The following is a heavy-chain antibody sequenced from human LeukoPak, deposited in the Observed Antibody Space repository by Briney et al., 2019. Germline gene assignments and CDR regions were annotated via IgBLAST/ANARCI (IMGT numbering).Heavy chain of an antibody. J-gene: IGHJ6*03. Sequence: GGSLRLSCAASGFTFSSYAMSWVRQAPGKGLKWVSTINDNGAAPYYADSVKGRFTISRDNSKNTLYLQMNSLRAEDTAVYYCAKAPGDYYYYMDVWGKGTPVTVSS. D-gene: IGHD7-27*01. CDR2: INDNGAAP. V-gene: IGHV3-23*01. CDR1: GFTFSSYA. CDR3: AKAPGDYYYYMDV.